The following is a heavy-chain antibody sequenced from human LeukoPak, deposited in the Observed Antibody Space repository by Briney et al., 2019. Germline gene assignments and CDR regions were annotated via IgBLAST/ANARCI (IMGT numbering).Heavy chain of an antibody. J-gene: IGHJ4*02. CDR2: IHYSENT. Sequence: SETLSLTCTVSGGSISSSSHYWGWIRQPPGKGLEWIGSIHYSENTYYNPSLKSRVTISVDTSKNQFSLRLSSVTAADTAVYYCARWYYYGSGSSQWGQGTLVTVSS. V-gene: IGHV4-39*07. CDR1: GGSISSSSHY. CDR3: ARWYYYGSGSSQ. D-gene: IGHD3-10*01.